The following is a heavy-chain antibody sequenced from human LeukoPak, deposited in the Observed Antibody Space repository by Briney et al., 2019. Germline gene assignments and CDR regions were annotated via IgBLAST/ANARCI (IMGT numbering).Heavy chain of an antibody. D-gene: IGHD3-22*01. V-gene: IGHV1-2*06. Sequence: ASVKVSCMASGYTFTGYYMHWVRQAPGQGLEWMGRINPNSGGTNYAQKFQGRVTMTRDTSISTAHMELSRLRSDDTAVYYCAGLGRSSGYYPGLDYYYMDVWGKGTTVTVSS. CDR3: AGLGRSSGYYPGLDYYYMDV. CDR2: INPNSGGT. CDR1: GYTFTGYY. J-gene: IGHJ6*03.